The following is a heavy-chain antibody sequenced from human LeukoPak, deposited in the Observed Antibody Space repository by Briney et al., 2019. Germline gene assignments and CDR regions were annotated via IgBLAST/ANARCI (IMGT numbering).Heavy chain of an antibody. Sequence: SVKVSCKASGGTFSSYAISWVRQALGQGLEWMGRIIPIFGIANYAQKFQGRVTITADKSTSTAYMELSSLRSEDTAVYYCASHTDTAMVGTYYYYGMDVWGQGTTVTVSS. V-gene: IGHV1-69*04. CDR1: GGTFSSYA. CDR3: ASHTDTAMVGTYYYYGMDV. D-gene: IGHD5-18*01. J-gene: IGHJ6*02. CDR2: IIPIFGIA.